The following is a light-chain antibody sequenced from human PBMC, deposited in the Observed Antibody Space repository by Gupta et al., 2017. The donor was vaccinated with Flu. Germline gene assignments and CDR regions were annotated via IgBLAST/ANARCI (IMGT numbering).Light chain of an antibody. CDR2: AAS. Sequence: VSIRCQASEDFTNYLQWYQQKPAKAPKLLIYAASNLETGVPSRFSGSGSGTDSTFTISSVQPEDIANYYCQQYYNLPFTSDPETHVEIK. V-gene: IGKV1-33*01. CDR1: EDFTNY. CDR3: QQYYNLPFT. J-gene: IGKJ3*01.